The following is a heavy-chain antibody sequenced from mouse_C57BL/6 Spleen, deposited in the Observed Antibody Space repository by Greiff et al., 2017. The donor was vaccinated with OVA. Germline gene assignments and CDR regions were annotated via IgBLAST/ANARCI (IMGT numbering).Heavy chain of an antibody. CDR3: ARQGVRATVVAREDAMDY. V-gene: IGHV1-52*01. CDR2: IDPSDSET. Sequence: QVHVKQPGAELVRPGSSVKLSCKASGYTFTSYWMHWVKPRPIQGLEWIGNIDPSDSETHYNQKFKDKATLTVDKSSSTAYMQLSSLTSEDSAVYYCARQGVRATVVAREDAMDYWGQGTSVTVSS. CDR1: GYTFTSYW. J-gene: IGHJ4*01. D-gene: IGHD1-1*01.